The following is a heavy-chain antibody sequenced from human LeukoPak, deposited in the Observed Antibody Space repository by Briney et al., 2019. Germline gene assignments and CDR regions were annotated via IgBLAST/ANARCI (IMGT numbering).Heavy chain of an antibody. CDR3: ARTNPGSGSYYRTRYYFDY. Sequence: SETLSLTCAVYGGSFSGYYWSWIRQPPGKGVEWIGEINHSGSTNYNPSLKSRVTISVDTSKNQFSPKLSSATAADTAVYYCARTNPGSGSYYRTRYYFDYWGQGTLVTVSS. CDR1: GGSFSGYY. J-gene: IGHJ4*02. D-gene: IGHD3-10*01. CDR2: INHSGST. V-gene: IGHV4-34*01.